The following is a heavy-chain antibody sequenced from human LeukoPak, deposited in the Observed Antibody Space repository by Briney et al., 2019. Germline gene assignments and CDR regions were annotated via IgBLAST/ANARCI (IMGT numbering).Heavy chain of an antibody. Sequence: GGSLRLSCAASGFTFSSYGMHWVRQAPGKGLEWVANIHEDGSDKYYVDSVKGRFTISRDNAKNSLYLQMNSLRAEDTALYYCARTLRLGTPRAFDIWGRGTVVTVSS. V-gene: IGHV3-7*05. J-gene: IGHJ3*02. CDR2: IHEDGSDK. CDR3: ARTLRLGTPRAFDI. D-gene: IGHD1-14*01. CDR1: GFTFSSYG.